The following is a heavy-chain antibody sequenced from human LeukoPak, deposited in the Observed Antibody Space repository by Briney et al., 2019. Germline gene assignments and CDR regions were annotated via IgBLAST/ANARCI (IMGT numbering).Heavy chain of an antibody. CDR3: ATRTYYYYGMDV. J-gene: IGHJ6*02. Sequence: SETLSLTCTVSGGSISGYYWSWIRQPPGKGLEWIGYIYYSGSTNYNPSLKSRVTISVDTSKNQFSLRLSSVTAADTAVYYCATRTYYYYGMDVWGQGTTVTVSS. CDR1: GGSISGYY. CDR2: IYYSGST. V-gene: IGHV4-59*08.